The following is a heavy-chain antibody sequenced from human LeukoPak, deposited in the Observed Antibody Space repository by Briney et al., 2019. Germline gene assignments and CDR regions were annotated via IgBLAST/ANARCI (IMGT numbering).Heavy chain of an antibody. V-gene: IGHV3-30-3*01. Sequence: PGGSLRLSCAASGFTFSSYAMHWVRQAPGKGLEWVAVISYDGSNKYYADSVKGRFTISRDNSKNTLYLQMNSLRAEDTAVYYCAREDMIVVVMALDYWGQGTLVTVSS. CDR2: ISYDGSNK. CDR1: GFTFSSYA. D-gene: IGHD3-22*01. CDR3: AREDMIVVVMALDY. J-gene: IGHJ4*02.